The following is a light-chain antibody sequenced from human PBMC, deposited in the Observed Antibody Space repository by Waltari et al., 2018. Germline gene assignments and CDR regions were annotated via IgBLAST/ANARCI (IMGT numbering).Light chain of an antibody. Sequence: EVVLTQSPATMSLSPGERAPLSCQASQNVINFLAWYQQKPGRAPRLLFHDASHMATGIPARFSGSGSGTDFTLTISSLEPEDFAVYYCQQHRNWPITFGQGTRLDIQ. J-gene: IGKJ5*01. CDR2: DAS. CDR3: QQHRNWPIT. CDR1: QNVINF. V-gene: IGKV3-11*01.